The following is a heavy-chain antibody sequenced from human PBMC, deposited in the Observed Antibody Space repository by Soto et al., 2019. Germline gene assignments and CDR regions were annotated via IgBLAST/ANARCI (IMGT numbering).Heavy chain of an antibody. J-gene: IGHJ6*02. CDR3: ARLRVAPDVLLWFGELLYPLDCGMDV. D-gene: IGHD3-10*01. CDR1: GGSISSSSYY. V-gene: IGHV4-39*01. Sequence: SEPLSITSTFSGGSISSSSYYWGWIRQPPGKGLEWIGSIYYSGSTYYNPSLKSRVTISVDTSKNQFSLKLSSVTAADTAVYYCARLRVAPDVLLWFGELLYPLDCGMDVWGQGTTV. CDR2: IYYSGST.